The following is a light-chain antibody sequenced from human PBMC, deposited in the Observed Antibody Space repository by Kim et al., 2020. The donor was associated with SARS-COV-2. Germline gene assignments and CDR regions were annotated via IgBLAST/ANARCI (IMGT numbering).Light chain of an antibody. J-gene: IGKJ2*02. Sequence: PASSSCRSSQSLLHSNGYNYLEWYLQKPGHSPQLLIYLGSNRASGVPDRFSGSGSGTDFTLTISSLQAEDVAVSYCHQYYSTPPCTFGQGTKLEI. CDR1: QSLLHSNGYNY. CDR2: LGS. CDR3: HQYYSTPPCT. V-gene: IGKV2-28*01.